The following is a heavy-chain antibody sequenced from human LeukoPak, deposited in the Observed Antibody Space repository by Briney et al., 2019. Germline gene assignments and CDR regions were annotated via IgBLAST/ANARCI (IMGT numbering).Heavy chain of an antibody. CDR2: IYPGDSNT. J-gene: IGHJ3*02. CDR1: GYSFTSYW. D-gene: IGHD1-7*01. CDR3: ARSRYNWNSPIGHAFDI. Sequence: GESLKISCKASGYSFTSYWIGWVRQMPGKGLEWMGIIYPGDSNTRYSPSFQGQVTISADKSISTAYLQWSSLKASDTAMYYCARSRYNWNSPIGHAFDIWGQGTMVTVSS. V-gene: IGHV5-51*01.